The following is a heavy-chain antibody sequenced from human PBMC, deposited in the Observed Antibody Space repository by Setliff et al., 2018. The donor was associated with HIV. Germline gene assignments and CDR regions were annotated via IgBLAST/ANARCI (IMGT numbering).Heavy chain of an antibody. CDR3: VSRSRHMVRGYYFDY. J-gene: IGHJ4*02. CDR2: ISPYNGDA. D-gene: IGHD3-10*01. V-gene: IGHV1-18*01. CDR1: GYPFTSYG. Sequence: ASVKVSCKASGYPFTSYGICWVRQAPGHGLEWMGYISPYNGDAYYAEKFQGRVTMTRNTSISTAYMELSSLRSDDTAVYYCVSRSRHMVRGYYFDYWGQGALVTVSS.